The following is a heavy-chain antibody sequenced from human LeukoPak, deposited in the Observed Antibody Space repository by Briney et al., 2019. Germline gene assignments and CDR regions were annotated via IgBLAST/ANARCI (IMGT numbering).Heavy chain of an antibody. D-gene: IGHD5-24*01. CDR3: ARERGGTGRREFDY. CDR2: IYHSGST. J-gene: IGHJ4*02. CDR1: GYSISTGYY. Sequence: SETLSLTCTVSGYSISTGYYWGWIRQPPGKGLEWIGNIYHSGSTYYSLSLKSRVTISVDTSKNQFSLKLSSVTAADTAVYYCARERGGTGRREFDYWGQGTLVTVSS. V-gene: IGHV4-38-2*02.